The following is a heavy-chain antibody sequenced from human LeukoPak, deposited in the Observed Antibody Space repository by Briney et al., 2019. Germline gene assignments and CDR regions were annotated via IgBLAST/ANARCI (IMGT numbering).Heavy chain of an antibody. Sequence: GGSLRLSCAASGFTFSNYAMHWVRQAPGKGLEWVAVISYDGSKKYYADSVKGRFTISRDNPKSTLYLQMYSLRTEDTAVYFCARADITKNFYYYGMDVWGQGTTVTVSS. J-gene: IGHJ6*02. D-gene: IGHD2-15*01. CDR1: GFTFSNYA. V-gene: IGHV3-30-3*01. CDR3: ARADITKNFYYYGMDV. CDR2: ISYDGSKK.